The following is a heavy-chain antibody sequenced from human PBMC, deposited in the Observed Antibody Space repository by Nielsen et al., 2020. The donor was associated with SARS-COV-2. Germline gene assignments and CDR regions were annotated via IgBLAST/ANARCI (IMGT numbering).Heavy chain of an antibody. D-gene: IGHD6-13*01. Sequence: GGSLRLSCAASGFTFSDYYMSWIRQAPGKGLEWISYIRSGSTYTNYADSVKGRFTISRDNSKNTLYLQMNSLRAEDTAVYYCARDKFYSSSWYGDNYYYGMDVWGQGTTVTVSS. CDR2: IRSGSTYT. CDR3: ARDKFYSSSWYGDNYYYGMDV. V-gene: IGHV3-11*06. CDR1: GFTFSDYY. J-gene: IGHJ6*02.